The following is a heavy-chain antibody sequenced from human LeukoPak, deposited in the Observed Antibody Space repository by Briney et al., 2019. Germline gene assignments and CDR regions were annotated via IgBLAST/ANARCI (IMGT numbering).Heavy chain of an antibody. D-gene: IGHD3-10*01. V-gene: IGHV4-34*01. J-gene: IGHJ4*02. CDR3: ARDYYGSGSYLDY. CDR1: GGSFSGYY. CDR2: INHSGST. Sequence: SETLSLTCAVYGGSFSGYYWSWIRQPPGKGLEWLGEINHSGSTNYNPSLKSRVTISVDTSKNQFSLKLSSVTAADTAVYYCARDYYGSGSYLDYWGQGTLVTVSS.